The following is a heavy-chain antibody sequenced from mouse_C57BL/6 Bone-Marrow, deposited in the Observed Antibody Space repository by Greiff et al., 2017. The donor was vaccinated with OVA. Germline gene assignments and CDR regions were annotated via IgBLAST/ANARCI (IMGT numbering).Heavy chain of an antibody. D-gene: IGHD1-1*01. CDR3: ARDGYYGSSPAWFAY. Sequence: VQLQQSGAELVRPGASVKLSCKASGYTFTDYYINWVKQRPGQGLEWIARIYPGSGNTYYNEKFKGKATLTAEKSSSTAYMQLSSLTSEDSAVYFCARDGYYGSSPAWFAYWGQGTLVTVSA. J-gene: IGHJ3*01. CDR1: GYTFTDYY. V-gene: IGHV1-76*01. CDR2: IYPGSGNT.